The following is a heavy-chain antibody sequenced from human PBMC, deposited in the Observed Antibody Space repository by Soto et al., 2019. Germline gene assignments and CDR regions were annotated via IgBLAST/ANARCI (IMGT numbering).Heavy chain of an antibody. J-gene: IGHJ5*02. CDR2: IYYSGST. Sequence: SETLSLTCTVSGGSISSGDYYWSWIRQPPGKGLEWIGYIYYSGSTYYNPSLKSRVTISVDTSKNQFSLKLSSVTAADTAVYYCAGAGTGDWFDPWGQGTLVPVSS. CDR1: GGSISSGDYY. CDR3: AGAGTGDWFDP. V-gene: IGHV4-30-4*01.